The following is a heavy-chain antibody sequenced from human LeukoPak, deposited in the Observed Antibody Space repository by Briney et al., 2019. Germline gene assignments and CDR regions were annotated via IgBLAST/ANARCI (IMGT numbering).Heavy chain of an antibody. D-gene: IGHD3-22*01. J-gene: IGHJ4*02. CDR3: ARGGDDSSGGYYFDY. CDR2: TYYRSKWYN. V-gene: IGHV6-1*01. CDR1: GDSVSSNSAA. Sequence: SQTLSLTCAISGDSVSSNSAAWNWIRQSPSRGLEWLGRTYYRSKWYNDSAVDVKSRITIKPDTAKNHFALQLNSVTPEDTAVYHCARGGDDSSGGYYFDYWGQGTLVTVSS.